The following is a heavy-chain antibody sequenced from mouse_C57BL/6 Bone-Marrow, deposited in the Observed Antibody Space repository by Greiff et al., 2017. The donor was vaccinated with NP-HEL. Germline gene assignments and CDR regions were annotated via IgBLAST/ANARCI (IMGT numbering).Heavy chain of an antibody. CDR3: ARDPYYGSSYSAMDY. CDR2: ISDGGSYT. J-gene: IGHJ4*01. V-gene: IGHV5-4*01. Sequence: EVQLVESGGGLVKPGGSLKLSCAASGFTFSSYAMSWVRQTPEKRLEWVATISDGGSYTYYPDNVKGRFTISRDNAKNNLYLQMSHLKSEDTAMYYCARDPYYGSSYSAMDYWGQGTSVTVSS. CDR1: GFTFSSYA. D-gene: IGHD1-1*01.